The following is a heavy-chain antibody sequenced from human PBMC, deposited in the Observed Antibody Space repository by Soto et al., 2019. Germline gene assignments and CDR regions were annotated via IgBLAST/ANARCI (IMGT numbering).Heavy chain of an antibody. CDR2: IYYSGST. V-gene: IGHV4-59*01. Sequence: SETLSLTCTVSGGSISSYYWSWIRQPPGKGLEWIGYIYYSGSTNYNPSLKSRVTISVDTSKNQFSLKLSSVTAADTAVYYCATGGITGTTQDYWGQGTLVTVSS. D-gene: IGHD1-7*01. J-gene: IGHJ4*02. CDR3: ATGGITGTTQDY. CDR1: GGSISSYY.